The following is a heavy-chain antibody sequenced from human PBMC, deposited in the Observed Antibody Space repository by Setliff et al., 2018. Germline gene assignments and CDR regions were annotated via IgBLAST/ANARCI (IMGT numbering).Heavy chain of an antibody. CDR3: ARGGYNGYAVFDD. Sequence: PSETLSLTCTVYGGSFSDYYWGWVRQPPGKGLEWIGEINHSGSTNYIPSLRSRGTISVDTSKNKFSLSLSSVTAADTAVYYCARGGYNGYAVFDDWGQGALVTVS. V-gene: IGHV4-34*01. CDR1: GGSFSDYY. D-gene: IGHD5-12*01. J-gene: IGHJ4*02. CDR2: INHSGST.